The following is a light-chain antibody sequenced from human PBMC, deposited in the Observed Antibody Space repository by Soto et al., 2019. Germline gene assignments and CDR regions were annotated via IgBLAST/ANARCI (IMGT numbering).Light chain of an antibody. J-gene: IGKJ1*01. Sequence: DIQMTQSPSTLSASVGDRVTITCRASQSISSWLAWYQQKPGKAPKLLVYDASTLEGGVPSRFSGSGSATESILTISSLQPDDFATYYCQQYKDDAWTFGQGTK. CDR1: QSISSW. CDR2: DAS. V-gene: IGKV1-5*01. CDR3: QQYKDDAWT.